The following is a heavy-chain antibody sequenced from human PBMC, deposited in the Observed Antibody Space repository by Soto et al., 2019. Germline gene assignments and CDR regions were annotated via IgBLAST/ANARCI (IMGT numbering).Heavy chain of an antibody. V-gene: IGHV4-31*03. CDR3: ARGSSGYLVDFQH. J-gene: IGHJ1*01. Sequence: SETLSLTCTVSGGSISSGGYYWSWIRQHPGKGLEWIGYIYYSGSTYYNPSLKSRVTISVDTSKNQFSLKLSSVTAADTAVYYCARGSSGYLVDFQHWGQGTLVTVSS. D-gene: IGHD3-22*01. CDR2: IYYSGST. CDR1: GGSISSGGYY.